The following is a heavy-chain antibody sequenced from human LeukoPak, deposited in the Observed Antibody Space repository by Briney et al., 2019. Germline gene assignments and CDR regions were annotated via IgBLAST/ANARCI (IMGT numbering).Heavy chain of an antibody. CDR2: ISAYNGNT. CDR1: GYTFTIYG. D-gene: IGHD2-21*02. Sequence: GASVKVSCKASGYTFTIYGISWVRQAPGQGLEWMGWISAYNGNTNYAQKLQDRVTMTTDTSTSTAYMELRSLRSDDTAVYYCARDGPPAYCGGDCYPEYFQHWGQGTLVTVSS. CDR3: ARDGPPAYCGGDCYPEYFQH. J-gene: IGHJ1*01. V-gene: IGHV1-18*01.